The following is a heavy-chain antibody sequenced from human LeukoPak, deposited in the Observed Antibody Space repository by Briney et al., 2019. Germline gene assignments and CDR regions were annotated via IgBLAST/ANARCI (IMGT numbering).Heavy chain of an antibody. CDR2: IYTSGST. V-gene: IGHV4-61*02. CDR1: GGSISSGSYY. D-gene: IGHD3-16*01. CDR3: ASGNVFHGPYFDY. J-gene: IGHJ4*02. Sequence: ASETLSLTCTVSGGSISSGSYYWSWIRQPAGKGLEWIGRIYTSGSTNYNPSLKSRVTMSVDTSKNQFSLKLSSVTAADTAVYYCASGNVFHGPYFDYWGQGTLVTVSS.